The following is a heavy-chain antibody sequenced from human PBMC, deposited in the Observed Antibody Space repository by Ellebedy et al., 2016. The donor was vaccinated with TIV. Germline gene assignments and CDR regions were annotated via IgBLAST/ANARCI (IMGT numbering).Heavy chain of an antibody. CDR2: IDWDDDK. V-gene: IGHV2-70*01. J-gene: IGHJ3*02. D-gene: IGHD3-22*01. Sequence: SGPTLVKPTQTLTLTCTFSGFSLSTSGMCVSWIRQPPGKALEWLALIDWDDDKYYSTSLKTRLTISKDTSKNQVVLTMTNMDPVDTATYYCARIRAYYYDSSGYPRGAFDIWGQGTMVTVSS. CDR1: GFSLSTSGMC. CDR3: ARIRAYYYDSSGYPRGAFDI.